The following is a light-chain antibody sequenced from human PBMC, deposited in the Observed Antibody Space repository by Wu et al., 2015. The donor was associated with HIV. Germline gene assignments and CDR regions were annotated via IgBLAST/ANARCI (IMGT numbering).Light chain of an antibody. CDR1: QSVSTN. CDR3: QQYNNWPLT. J-gene: IGKJ4*01. V-gene: IGKV3-15*01. Sequence: EIVLTQSPATLSVSPGERATLSCRASQSVSTNFAWYQQKPGQAPRLLIYGASTRATGFPARFSGSGSGTEFTLTISGLQSEDFAVYYCQQYNNWPLTFGGGTTVEIK. CDR2: GAS.